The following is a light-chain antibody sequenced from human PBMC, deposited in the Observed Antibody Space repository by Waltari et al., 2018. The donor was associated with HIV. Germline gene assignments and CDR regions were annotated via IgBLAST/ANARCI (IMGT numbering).Light chain of an antibody. CDR2: GAS. J-gene: IGKJ2*03. Sequence: VLTQSPGTLSLSPGESATLSCRASQSISDTYLAWYQQKPGQAPRRLIYGASRRATGIPDRFSGSGSETDFTLTISRLQPEDFAVYYCQRYGGSPPYSFGQGTMLEIK. CDR1: QSISDTY. CDR3: QRYGGSPPYS. V-gene: IGKV3-20*01.